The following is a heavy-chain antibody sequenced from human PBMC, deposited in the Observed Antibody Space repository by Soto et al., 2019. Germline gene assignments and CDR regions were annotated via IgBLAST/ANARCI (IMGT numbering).Heavy chain of an antibody. CDR3: ARGHRGGSGSPASYYYSGLDV. CDR2: VSAGGDMT. V-gene: IGHV3-23*01. CDR1: GFTFSSYA. Sequence: DVQLLESGGHLVQPGGSLRLSCAASGFTFSSYAMSWVRQAPGKGLEWVSSVSAGGDMTYYSDSVKGRFTISRDNSNNALFLQMNSLRIEDTARYYCARGHRGGSGSPASYYYSGLDVWGQGTTVTVS. J-gene: IGHJ6*02. D-gene: IGHD3-10*01.